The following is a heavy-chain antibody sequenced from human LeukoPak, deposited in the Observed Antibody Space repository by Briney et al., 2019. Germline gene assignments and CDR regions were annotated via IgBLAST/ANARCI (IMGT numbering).Heavy chain of an antibody. CDR3: AKDRGGRLGRLFHHY. CDR1: GFTFSSYA. CDR2: ISGSGGST. J-gene: IGHJ4*02. Sequence: RGALRLSCAASGFTFSSYAMSWVRQAPGKGLEWVSAISGSGGSTYYADSVKGRFTISRDNSKNTLYLQMNSLRAEDTAVYYCAKDRGGRLGRLFHHYWGQGTLVTVSS. D-gene: IGHD7-27*01. V-gene: IGHV3-23*01.